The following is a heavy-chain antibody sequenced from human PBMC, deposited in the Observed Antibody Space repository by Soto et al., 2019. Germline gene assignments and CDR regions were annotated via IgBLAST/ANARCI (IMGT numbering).Heavy chain of an antibody. CDR2: ISGYNRNT. Sequence: ASVKVSCKASGYTFPTYGITWVRQAPGQGREWMGWISGYNRNTNYAQKLPGRATMTTDTSTNTAYVELRSLRSDDTAVYYCARGPSLFTVHDSFDIWGQGTMVTVSS. CDR1: GYTFPTYG. V-gene: IGHV1-18*01. CDR3: ARGPSLFTVHDSFDI. J-gene: IGHJ3*02. D-gene: IGHD1-1*01.